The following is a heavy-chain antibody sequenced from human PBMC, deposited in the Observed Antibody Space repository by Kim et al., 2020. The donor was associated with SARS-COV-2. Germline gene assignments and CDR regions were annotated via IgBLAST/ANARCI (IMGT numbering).Heavy chain of an antibody. J-gene: IGHJ4*02. CDR3: AKDALWFGESYYFDY. V-gene: IGHV3-9*03. CDR1: GFTFDDYA. CDR2: ISWNSGSI. Sequence: GGSLRLSCAASGFTFDDYAMHWVRQAPGKGLEWVSGISWNSGSIGYADSVKGRFTISRDNAKNSLYLQMNSLRAEDMALYYCAKDALWFGESYYFDYWGQGTLVTVSS. D-gene: IGHD3-10*01.